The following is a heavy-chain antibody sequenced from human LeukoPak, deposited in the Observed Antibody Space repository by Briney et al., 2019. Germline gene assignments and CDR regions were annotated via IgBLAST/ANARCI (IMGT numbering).Heavy chain of an antibody. V-gene: IGHV3-48*02. CDR1: GFTFSRYS. Sequence: GGSLRLSCAASGFTFSRYSMNWVRQAPGKGLEWVSHIRGSGGTTYYADSVKGRFTISRDNAKNSLYLQLNSLRDEDTAVYYCVRDPDALDYWGQGTLVTVSS. CDR3: VRDPDALDY. CDR2: IRGSGGTT. J-gene: IGHJ4*02.